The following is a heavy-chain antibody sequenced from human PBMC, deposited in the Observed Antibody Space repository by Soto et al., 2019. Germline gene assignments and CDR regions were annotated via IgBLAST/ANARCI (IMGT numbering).Heavy chain of an antibody. J-gene: IGHJ4*02. V-gene: IGHV3-74*01. D-gene: IGHD2-15*01. CDR3: VRGAEGSWAWWLTH. Sequence: EVQLVESGGGLVQPGGSLRLSCAASGFTFSSFWMHWVRQGPGEGLVCVSRIKSDGSASSYAGSVKGRFTISRDNAKNTLYLQMDSLRVEDTAVYYCVRGAEGSWAWWLTHWGQGTLVTVSP. CDR1: GFTFSSFW. CDR2: IKSDGSAS.